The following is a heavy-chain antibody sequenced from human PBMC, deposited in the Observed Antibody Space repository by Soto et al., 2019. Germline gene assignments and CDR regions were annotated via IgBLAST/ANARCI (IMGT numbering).Heavy chain of an antibody. V-gene: IGHV1-2*02. Sequence: QVQLVQSGAEVKKPGASVKVSCKASGYTFTAYSMHWVRQAPGQGLEWMGGINPNSGGTYHAQNFQGRVTITRDTSTPTSDMEVASLRADDTAVSYCARGGGRGYNELDPGGHGTLVIVSS. J-gene: IGHJ5*02. CDR2: INPNSGGT. D-gene: IGHD5-12*01. CDR1: GYTFTAYS. CDR3: ARGGGRGYNELDP.